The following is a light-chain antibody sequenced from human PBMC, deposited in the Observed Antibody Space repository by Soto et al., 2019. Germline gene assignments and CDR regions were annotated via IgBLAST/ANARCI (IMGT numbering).Light chain of an antibody. J-gene: IGLJ2*01. CDR1: NIGYKS. CDR2: DDI. CDR3: QVWDSSNDHRGI. Sequence: SYVLTQPPSLSVAPGQTAMITCGGNNIGYKSVHWYQQKPGQAPVLIVNDDIDRPSGIPERFAGSNSGNTATLTISGVEAGDEADYFCQVWDSSNDHRGIFGGGTKVTVL. V-gene: IGLV3-21*02.